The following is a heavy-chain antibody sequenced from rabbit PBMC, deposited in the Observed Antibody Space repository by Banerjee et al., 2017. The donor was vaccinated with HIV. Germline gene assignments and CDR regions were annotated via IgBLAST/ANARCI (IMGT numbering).Heavy chain of an antibody. D-gene: IGHD4-1*01. Sequence: QEQLVESGGGLVTLGGSLKLSCKASGIDFSSYGISWVRQAPGKGLEWIACIYAGKSGTTWYASWAKGRFTISKTSSPTVTLQMTSLTAADTATYFCARDLAGVIGWNFNLWGPGTLVTVS. CDR1: GIDFSSYG. CDR2: IYAGKSGTT. V-gene: IGHV1S45*01. CDR3: ARDLAGVIGWNFNL. J-gene: IGHJ4*01.